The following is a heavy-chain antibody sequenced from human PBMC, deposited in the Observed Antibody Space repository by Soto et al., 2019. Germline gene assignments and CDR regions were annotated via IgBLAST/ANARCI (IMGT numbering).Heavy chain of an antibody. CDR2: MNPNSGNT. D-gene: IGHD2-2*01. J-gene: IGHJ5*02. CDR1: GYTFTSYD. V-gene: IGHV1-8*01. CDR3: ARESSCSSTSCCSNWFDP. Sequence: GASVKVSCKASGYTFTSYDINWVRQATGQGLEWMGWMNPNSGNTGYAQKFQGRVTMTRNTSISTAYMELSSLRSEDTAVYYCARESSCSSTSCCSNWFDPWGQGTLVTVSS.